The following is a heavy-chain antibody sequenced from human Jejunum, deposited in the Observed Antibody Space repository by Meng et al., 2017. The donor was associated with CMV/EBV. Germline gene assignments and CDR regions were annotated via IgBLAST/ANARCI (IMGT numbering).Heavy chain of an antibody. CDR3: VRDRFDSGNYVFDY. J-gene: IGHJ4*02. CDR1: VGSINRGGSY. Sequence: SVGSINRGGSYCRWLRPPPGKGLEWIGYIHCSGITSYNPSLKSRVTISIDTSKNQFSLNLSSVTAADTAVYFCVRDRFDSGNYVFDYWGQGTLVTVSS. D-gene: IGHD3-22*01. V-gene: IGHV4-30-4*01. CDR2: IHCSGIT.